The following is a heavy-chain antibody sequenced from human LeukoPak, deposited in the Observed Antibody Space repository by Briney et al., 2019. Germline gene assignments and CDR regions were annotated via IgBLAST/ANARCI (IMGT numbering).Heavy chain of an antibody. D-gene: IGHD3-10*01. CDR3: AREHYYGSGSYYGRSGWFDP. CDR1: GGSISSGEHY. Sequence: SQTLSLTCTVSGGSISSGEHYWRWLRQPPGKGLVWIGYIYYSGSTYYNSSLKSRVTISVDTSTSQFSLKLSSVTAADTAVYYCAREHYYGSGSYYGRSGWFDPWGQGTLVTVSS. J-gene: IGHJ5*02. CDR2: IYYSGST. V-gene: IGHV4-30-4*01.